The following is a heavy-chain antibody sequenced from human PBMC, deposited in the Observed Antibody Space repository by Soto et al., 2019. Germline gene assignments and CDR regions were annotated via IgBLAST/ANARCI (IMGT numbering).Heavy chain of an antibody. D-gene: IGHD3-10*01. CDR1: GFTFTSSA. J-gene: IGHJ4*02. CDR3: AREPGSGNFYYYLDY. V-gene: IGHV1-3*01. CDR2: INVGNGNT. Sequence: ASVKVSCKASGFTFTSSATQWVRQAPGQGLEWMGWINVGNGNTKYSQKFQGRVTITRDTSASTAYMELSSLRSEDTAMYYCAREPGSGNFYYYLDYWGQGTQVTVSS.